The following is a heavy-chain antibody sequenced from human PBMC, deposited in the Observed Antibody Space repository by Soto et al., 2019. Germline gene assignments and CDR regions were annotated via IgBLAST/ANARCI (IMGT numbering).Heavy chain of an antibody. V-gene: IGHV5-51*01. CDR3: ARRIDGFEI. J-gene: IGHJ3*02. Sequence: GESLKISCTASGYTFTNNWIGWVRQVPGKGLEWMNFIYPGDSDITYRPSFQGQVTVSADKSTSTVFLQWRSLKASDTAMYYCARRIDGFEIWGQGTMVTVSS. D-gene: IGHD2-21*01. CDR1: GYTFTNNW. CDR2: IYPGDSDI.